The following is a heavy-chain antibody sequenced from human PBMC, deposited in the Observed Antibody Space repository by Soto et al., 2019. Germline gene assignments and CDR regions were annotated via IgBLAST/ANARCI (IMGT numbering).Heavy chain of an antibody. CDR2: IDPSDSYT. J-gene: IGHJ5*02. D-gene: IGHD4-17*01. CDR1: GYSFTSYW. V-gene: IGHV5-10-1*01. CDR3: ARLRYDYGDYLWFDP. Sequence: PGESLKISCKGSGYSFTSYWISWVRQMPGKGLEWVGRIDPSDSYTKYSPSFQGHVTMSADKSISTAYLQWSSLKASDTAMYYCARLRYDYGDYLWFDPWGQGTLVTVSS.